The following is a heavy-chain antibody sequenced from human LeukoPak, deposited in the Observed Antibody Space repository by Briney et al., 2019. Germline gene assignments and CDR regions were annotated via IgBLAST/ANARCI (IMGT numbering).Heavy chain of an antibody. CDR2: ISISSNYI. J-gene: IGHJ3*02. D-gene: IGHD3-3*01. V-gene: IGHV3-21*01. CDR3: ARGSRFGVVGRDAFDI. Sequence: PGGSLRLSCAASGFTFSRYSMNWVRQAPGKGLEWVSSISISSNYIYYADSVKGRFTIPRDNAKNSLYLQVNSLRAEDTAVYYCARGSRFGVVGRDAFDIWGQGTVVTVSS. CDR1: GFTFSRYS.